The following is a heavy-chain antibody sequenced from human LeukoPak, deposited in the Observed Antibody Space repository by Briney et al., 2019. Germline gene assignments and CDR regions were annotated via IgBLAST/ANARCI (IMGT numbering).Heavy chain of an antibody. CDR1: GGSFSGYY. J-gene: IGHJ6*02. CDR2: INHSGST. V-gene: IGHV4-34*01. CDR3: ARHTYCTNSVCWPYYYGMDV. D-gene: IGHD2-8*01. Sequence: SETLSLTCAVYGGSFSGYYWSWIRQPPGKGLEWIGEINHSGSTNYNPSLKSRVTISVDTSKNQFSLKLSSVTAAGTAVYYCARHTYCTNSVCWPYYYGMDVWGQGTTVTVSS.